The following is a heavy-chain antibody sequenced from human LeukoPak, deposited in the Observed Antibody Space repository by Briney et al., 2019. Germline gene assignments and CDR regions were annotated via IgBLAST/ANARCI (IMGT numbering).Heavy chain of an antibody. CDR1: GYTFSSYD. D-gene: IGHD1-26*01. CDR3: ARGWDPKNYYFDY. J-gene: IGHJ4*02. V-gene: IGHV1-8*01. CDR2: MNPNSGNT. Sequence: ASVKVSCKASGYTFSSYDTNWVRQAPGQGLEWMGWMNPNSGNTGYAQKFQGRVTMTRNTSISTAYMELSSLRSEDTAAYYCARGWDPKNYYFDYWGQGTLVTVSS.